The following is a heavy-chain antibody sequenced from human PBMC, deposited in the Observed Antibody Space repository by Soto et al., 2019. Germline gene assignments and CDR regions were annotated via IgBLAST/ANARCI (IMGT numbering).Heavy chain of an antibody. J-gene: IGHJ4*02. V-gene: IGHV3-49*03. CDR2: IRSKAYGGTT. CDR1: GFTFGDYA. CDR3: TRVHIHCSGGSCYPGYFDY. D-gene: IGHD2-15*01. Sequence: GGSLRLSCTASGFTFGDYAMSWFRQAPGKGLEWVGFIRSKAYGGTTEYAASVKGRFTISRDDSKSIAYLQMNSLKTEDTAVYYCTRVHIHCSGGSCYPGYFDYWGQGTLVTVSS.